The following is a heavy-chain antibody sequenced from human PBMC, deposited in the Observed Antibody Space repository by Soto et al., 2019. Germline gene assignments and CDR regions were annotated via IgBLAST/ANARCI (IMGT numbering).Heavy chain of an antibody. CDR2: IYYSGYT. CDR1: GGSISGYY. V-gene: IGHV4-59*01. J-gene: IGHJ4*02. D-gene: IGHD5-12*01. CDR3: ARDSVGSGYD. Sequence: QVQLQESGPGLVKPSETLSLTCAVSGGSISGYYWSWIRQPPGKRLEWIGYIYYSGYTNYNPSLKSRVTSSVDRSKNHFSLELRSVTASDTAVYYCARDSVGSGYDWGQGTLVTVSS.